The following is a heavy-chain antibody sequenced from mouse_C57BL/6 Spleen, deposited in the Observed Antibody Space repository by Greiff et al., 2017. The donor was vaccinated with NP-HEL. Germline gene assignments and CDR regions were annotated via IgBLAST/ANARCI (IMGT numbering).Heavy chain of an antibody. D-gene: IGHD1-1*01. CDR2: IYPRSGNT. V-gene: IGHV1-81*01. CDR3: ASGTTVVATDY. CDR1: GYTFTSYG. J-gene: IGHJ2*01. Sequence: VQLQQSGAELARPGASVKLSCKASGYTFTSYGISWVKQRTGQGLEWIGEIYPRSGNTYYNEKFKGKATLTADKSSSTAYMELRSLTSEDSAVYFCASGTTVVATDYWGQGTTLTVSS.